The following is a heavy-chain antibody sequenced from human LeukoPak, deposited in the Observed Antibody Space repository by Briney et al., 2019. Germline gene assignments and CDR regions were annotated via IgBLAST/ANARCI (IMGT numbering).Heavy chain of an antibody. V-gene: IGHV3-23*01. J-gene: IGHJ4*02. CDR2: ISGSGGST. D-gene: IGHD3-22*01. Sequence: GGSLRLSCAASGFTFSSYAMSWVRQAPGKGLEWVSAISGSGGSTYYADSVKGRFTISRDNSKNALYLQMNSLRAEDTAVYYCAEPEGGYYDIRPDWGQGTLVTVSS. CDR1: GFTFSSYA. CDR3: AEPEGGYYDIRPD.